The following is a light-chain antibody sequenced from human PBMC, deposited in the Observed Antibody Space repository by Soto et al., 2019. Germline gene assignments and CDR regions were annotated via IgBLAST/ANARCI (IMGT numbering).Light chain of an antibody. J-gene: IGLJ1*01. CDR1: KLGDKY. CDR3: PAWDSTTAV. Sequence: SYELTQPPSVSVSPGQTASITCSGDKLGDKYACWYQQKPGQSPVLVIYQDNKRPSGIPERFSGSNSGNTATLTISGTQAMDEAYYYCPAWDSTTAVFGTGTKLTVL. CDR2: QDN. V-gene: IGLV3-1*01.